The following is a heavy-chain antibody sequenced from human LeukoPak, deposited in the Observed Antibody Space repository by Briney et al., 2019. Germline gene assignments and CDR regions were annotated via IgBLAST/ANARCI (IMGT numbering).Heavy chain of an antibody. CDR3: ARSGSYYSPFDY. CDR2: IYASGST. D-gene: IGHD1-26*01. CDR1: GGSISRGSYY. V-gene: IGHV4-61*02. Sequence: SETLSLTCTVSGGSISRGSYYWSWIRQPAGKGLEWIGRIYASGSTNYNPSLKSRVTISVDTSKNQFSLKLSSVTAADTAVYYCARSGSYYSPFDYWGQGTLVTVSS. J-gene: IGHJ4*02.